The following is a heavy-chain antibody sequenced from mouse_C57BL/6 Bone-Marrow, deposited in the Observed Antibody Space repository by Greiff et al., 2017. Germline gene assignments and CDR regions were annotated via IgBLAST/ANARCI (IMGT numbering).Heavy chain of an antibody. D-gene: IGHD2-5*01. CDR2: IDPENGDT. CDR1: GFNIKDDY. Sequence: VQLQQSGAELVRPGASVKLSCTASGFNIKDDYMHWVKQRPEQGLEWIGWIDPENGDTEYASKFQGKATITADTSSNTAYLQLSSLTSEDTAVYYCATEFCYSNWGFAYWGQGTLVTVSA. V-gene: IGHV14-4*01. J-gene: IGHJ3*01. CDR3: ATEFCYSNWGFAY.